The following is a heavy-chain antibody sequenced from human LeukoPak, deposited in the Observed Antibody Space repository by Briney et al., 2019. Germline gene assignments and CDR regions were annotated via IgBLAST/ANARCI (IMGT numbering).Heavy chain of an antibody. V-gene: IGHV4-34*01. CDR3: ARVAVAGRSWFDP. Sequence: SETLPLTCAVYGGSFSGYYWSWIRQPPGKGLEGIGEINHSGSTNYNPSLKSRLTISVDTSKNQFSLKLSSVTAADTAVYYCARVAVAGRSWFDPWGQGTLVTVSS. CDR1: GGSFSGYY. CDR2: INHSGST. J-gene: IGHJ5*02. D-gene: IGHD6-19*01.